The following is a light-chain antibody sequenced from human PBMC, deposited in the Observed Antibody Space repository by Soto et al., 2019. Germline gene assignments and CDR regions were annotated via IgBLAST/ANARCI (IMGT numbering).Light chain of an antibody. CDR2: AAS. CDR3: QQYNSYSWT. Sequence: QMTQSPSSLSASVGYIVTITCRASQGISTYLNWYQQKPGKAPKLLIYAASSLQSGVPSRFSGSGSGTEFTLTISSLQPDDFATYYCQQYNSYSWTFGQGTKVDIK. CDR1: QGISTY. J-gene: IGKJ1*01. V-gene: IGKV1-16*01.